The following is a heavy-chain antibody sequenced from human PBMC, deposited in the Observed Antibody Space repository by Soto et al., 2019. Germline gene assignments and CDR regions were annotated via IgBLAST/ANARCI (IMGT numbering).Heavy chain of an antibody. V-gene: IGHV3-49*03. D-gene: IGHD6-19*01. Sequence: GGSLRLSCTASGFTFGDYAMSWFRQAPGKGLEWVGFIRSKAYGGTTEYAASVKGRFTISRDDSKSIAYLQMNSLKTEDTAVYYCTRVWQWLVRLDFDYWGQGTLVTVSS. CDR3: TRVWQWLVRLDFDY. J-gene: IGHJ4*02. CDR1: GFTFGDYA. CDR2: IRSKAYGGTT.